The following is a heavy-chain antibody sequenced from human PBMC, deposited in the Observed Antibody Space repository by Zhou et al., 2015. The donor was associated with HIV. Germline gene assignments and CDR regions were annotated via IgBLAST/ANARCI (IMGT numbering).Heavy chain of an antibody. CDR2: IVPVFGKA. V-gene: IGHV1-69*06. Sequence: QVQLVQSGAEVKKPGSSVKVSCKASGGTFSNYAVSWVRQAPGQGLEWMGGIVPVFGKAEYAQKFQGRVSITADRPTSTAYMELSSLRSEDTAVYYCARDEPEGGVDYWGQGTLVTVSS. CDR3: ARDEPEGGVDY. J-gene: IGHJ4*02. CDR1: GGTFSNYA. D-gene: IGHD1-14*01.